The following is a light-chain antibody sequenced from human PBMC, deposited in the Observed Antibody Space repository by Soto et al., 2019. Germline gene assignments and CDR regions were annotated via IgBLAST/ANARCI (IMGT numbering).Light chain of an antibody. V-gene: IGKV3-20*01. CDR1: QSVSSSY. Sequence: EIVLTQSPATLSVSPGETVSLSCRASQSVSSSYLAWYQQKPGQAPRLLIYGASSRATGIPDRFSGSGSGTDFTLTISRLEPEDFAVYYCQHYGNSPPSVTFGPGTKVDI. CDR2: GAS. J-gene: IGKJ3*01. CDR3: QHYGNSPPSVT.